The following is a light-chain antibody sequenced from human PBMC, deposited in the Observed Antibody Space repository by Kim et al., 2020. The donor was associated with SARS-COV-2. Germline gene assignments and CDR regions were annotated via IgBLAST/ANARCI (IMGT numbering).Light chain of an antibody. Sequence: DIQMTQSPSAMSASVGDRVTITCRASQGIGNYLAWLQHKPGKVPKRLIYAASSLQSGVSSRFSGSGSGTEFTLTISNLQPEDFGTYCCIQHKSYPLTFGGGTKVDIK. J-gene: IGKJ4*01. CDR1: QGIGNY. CDR3: IQHKSYPLT. V-gene: IGKV1-17*03. CDR2: AAS.